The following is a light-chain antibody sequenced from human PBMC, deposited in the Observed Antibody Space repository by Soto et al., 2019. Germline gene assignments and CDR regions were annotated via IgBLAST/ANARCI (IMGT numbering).Light chain of an antibody. J-gene: IGKJ4*01. CDR1: LSISTN. CDR3: QQYNEWPLT. CDR2: SAS. V-gene: IGKV3-15*01. Sequence: VMTQSPATLSVSPGERATLSCRASLSISTNLAWYQQKPGQAPMLLIYSASTRATAIPARFSGSGSGTEFTLTISSLQSEDFAVYYCQQYNEWPLTFGGGTKVETK.